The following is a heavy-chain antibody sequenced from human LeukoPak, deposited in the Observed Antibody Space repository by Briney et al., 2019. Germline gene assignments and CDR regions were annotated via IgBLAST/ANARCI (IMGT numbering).Heavy chain of an antibody. J-gene: IGHJ3*02. V-gene: IGHV4-4*07. CDR2: IYTSGST. D-gene: IGHD2/OR15-2a*01. CDR1: GDSISSYY. CDR3: ARDRISAVVDAFDI. Sequence: PSETLSLTCSVSGDSISSYYWSWIRQPAGKGLGWIGRIYTSGSTNYYTSLKSRVTMSVDTSKNQISLKLTSVTAADTAAYYCARDRISAVVDAFDIWGQGTMVTVSS.